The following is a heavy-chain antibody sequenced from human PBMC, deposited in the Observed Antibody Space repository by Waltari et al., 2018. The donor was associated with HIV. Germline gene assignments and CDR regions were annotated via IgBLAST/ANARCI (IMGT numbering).Heavy chain of an antibody. D-gene: IGHD3-10*01. CDR2: ISWNSGSI. CDR3: AKETLPSRGAIFDY. V-gene: IGHV3-9*01. J-gene: IGHJ4*02. CDR1: GFTFDDYA. Sequence: EVQLVESGGGLVQPGRSLRLSCAASGFTFDDYAMHWVRQAPGKGLEWVSGISWNSGSIGYADSVKGRFTISRDNAKNSLYLQMNSLRAEDTALYYCAKETLPSRGAIFDYWGQGTLVTVSS.